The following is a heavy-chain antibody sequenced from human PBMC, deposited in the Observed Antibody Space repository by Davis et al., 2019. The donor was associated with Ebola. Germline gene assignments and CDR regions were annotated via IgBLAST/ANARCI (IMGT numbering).Heavy chain of an antibody. D-gene: IGHD1-26*01. CDR3: ARRRGSYSRYWYFDL. V-gene: IGHV4-39*01. Sequence: MPSETLSLTCTVSGGYISSSSYYWGWIRQPPGKGLEWIGSIYYSGSTYYNPSLKSRVTISVDTSKNQFSLKLSSVTAADTAVYYCARRRGSYSRYWYFDLWGRGTLVTVSS. J-gene: IGHJ2*01. CDR2: IYYSGST. CDR1: GGYISSSSYY.